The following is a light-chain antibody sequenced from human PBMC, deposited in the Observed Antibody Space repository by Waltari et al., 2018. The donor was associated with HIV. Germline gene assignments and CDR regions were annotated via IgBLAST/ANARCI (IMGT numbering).Light chain of an antibody. J-gene: IGLJ3*02. V-gene: IGLV2-23*02. CDR2: DVT. CDR3: CSYAGITTWV. Sequence: QSALTQPASVSGSPGQSIPISCTGTSHALGRYDLVSWYQHQPGRAPKRIIYDVTKWPSGVSHRFSGSKSGATASLTISGLQAEDEADYYCCSYAGITTWVFGGGTKVTVL. CDR1: SHALGRYDL.